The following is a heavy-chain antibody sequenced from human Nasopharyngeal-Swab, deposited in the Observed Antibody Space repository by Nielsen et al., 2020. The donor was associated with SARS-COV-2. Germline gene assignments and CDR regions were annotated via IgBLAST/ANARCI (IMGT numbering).Heavy chain of an antibody. CDR3: ARDRTDYDILTGWSYYGMDV. V-gene: IGHV4-31*02. Sequence: RQAPGKGLGWIGYIYYSGSTYYNPSLKSRVTISVDTSKNQFSLKLSSVTAADTAVYYCARDRTDYDILTGWSYYGMDVWGQGTTVTVSS. J-gene: IGHJ6*02. CDR2: IYYSGST. D-gene: IGHD3-9*01.